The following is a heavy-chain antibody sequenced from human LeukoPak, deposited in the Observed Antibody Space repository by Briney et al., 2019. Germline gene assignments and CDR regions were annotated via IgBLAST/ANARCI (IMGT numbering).Heavy chain of an antibody. CDR1: GYSISSGYY. Sequence: PSETLSLTCTVSGYSISSGYYWGWIRQPPGKGLEWIGSIYHSGSTYYNPSLKSRVTISVDTSKNQFSLKLSSVTAADTAVYYCARDGRLLPFHWGQGTLVTVSS. V-gene: IGHV4-38-2*02. J-gene: IGHJ4*02. D-gene: IGHD5-24*01. CDR2: IYHSGST. CDR3: ARDGRLLPFH.